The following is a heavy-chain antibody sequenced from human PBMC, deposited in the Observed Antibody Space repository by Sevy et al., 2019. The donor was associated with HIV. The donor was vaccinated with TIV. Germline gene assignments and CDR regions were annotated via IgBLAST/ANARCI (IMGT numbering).Heavy chain of an antibody. D-gene: IGHD2-8*02. CDR3: ARDGVVVYFKGWFDP. J-gene: IGHJ5*02. CDR2: IWYDGSNK. CDR1: GFTFSSYG. Sequence: GGCLRLSCAASGFTFSSYGMHWVRQAPGKGLEWVAVIWYDGSNKYYADSVKGRFTISRDNSKITLYLQMNSLRAEDTAVYYCARDGVVVYFKGWFDPWGQGTLVTVSS. V-gene: IGHV3-33*01.